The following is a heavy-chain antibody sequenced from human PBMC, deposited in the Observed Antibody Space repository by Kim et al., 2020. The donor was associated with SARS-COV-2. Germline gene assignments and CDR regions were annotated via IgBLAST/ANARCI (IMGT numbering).Heavy chain of an antibody. CDR2: ISSSSSYV. CDR3: ARRIGAAAATVGYFDL. J-gene: IGHJ2*01. CDR1: GFSFSSYN. V-gene: IGHV3-21*01. D-gene: IGHD6-25*01. Sequence: GGSLRLSCAASGFSFSSYNMNWFRQAPGKGLEWVSSISSSSSYVYYADSLKGRFTISRDNVQHALYLQMDSLRAEDTAVYYCARRIGAAAATVGYFDLWGRGSLVTVSS.